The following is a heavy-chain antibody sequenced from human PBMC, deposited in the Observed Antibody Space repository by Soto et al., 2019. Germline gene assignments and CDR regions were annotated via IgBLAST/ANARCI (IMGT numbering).Heavy chain of an antibody. D-gene: IGHD2-21*01. CDR3: ARQSCGGECYSFFDP. J-gene: IGHJ5*02. CDR2: IDPNDSET. CDR1: GYRFNSYW. Sequence: PGESLKISCKGSGYRFNSYWISWVRQMPGKGLEWMGRIDPNDSETKYSPSFEGQVTISADRSINTAYLEWSSLKAADTAMYYCARQSCGGECYSFFDPGGQGALVT. V-gene: IGHV5-10-1*01.